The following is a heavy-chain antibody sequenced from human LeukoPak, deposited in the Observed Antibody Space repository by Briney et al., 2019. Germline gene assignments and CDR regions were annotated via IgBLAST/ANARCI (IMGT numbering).Heavy chain of an antibody. J-gene: IGHJ3*02. CDR3: ARVGETVAFDI. Sequence: SETLSVTCTVSGGSISSYYWSWIRQPPGNGLEWTGYIYYSGSTNYNPSLKSRVTISVDTSKNQFSLKLSSVTAADTAVYYCARVGETVAFDIWGQGTMVTVSS. V-gene: IGHV4-59*01. CDR1: GGSISSYY. D-gene: IGHD2-21*01. CDR2: IYYSGST.